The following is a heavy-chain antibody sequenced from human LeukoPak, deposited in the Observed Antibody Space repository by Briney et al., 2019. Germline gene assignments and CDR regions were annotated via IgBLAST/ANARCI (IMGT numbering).Heavy chain of an antibody. D-gene: IGHD3-3*01. Sequence: SETLSLTCTVSGGSISSYYWSWIRQPAGKGLEWIGRIYTSGSTNYNPSLKSRVTMSVDTSKNQFSLKLSSVTAADTAVYYCARVVAYDFWSGCSSYNWFDPWGQGTLVTVSS. CDR2: IYTSGST. V-gene: IGHV4-4*07. J-gene: IGHJ5*02. CDR1: GGSISSYY. CDR3: ARVVAYDFWSGCSSYNWFDP.